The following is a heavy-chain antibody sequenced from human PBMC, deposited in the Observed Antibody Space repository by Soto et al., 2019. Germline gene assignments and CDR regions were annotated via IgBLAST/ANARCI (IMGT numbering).Heavy chain of an antibody. CDR2: IGSGGSM. Sequence: GGSLRLSCAASGFTFSDYSMNWVRQAPGKGLDWVSYIGSGGSMYYADSVKGRFTISRDNAKNSLYLQMNSLRDEDTAVYYCAKGGSMDVWGQGTTVTVSS. CDR1: GFTFSDYS. V-gene: IGHV3-48*02. CDR3: AKGGSMDV. J-gene: IGHJ6*02.